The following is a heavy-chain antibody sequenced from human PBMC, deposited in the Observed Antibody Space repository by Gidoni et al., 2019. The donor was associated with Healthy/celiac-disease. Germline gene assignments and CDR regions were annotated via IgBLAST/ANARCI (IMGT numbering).Heavy chain of an antibody. V-gene: IGHV1-69*01. CDR2: IIPIFGTA. D-gene: IGHD1-1*01. CDR1: GGTVSSYA. CDR3: ARGGTGYYYYGMDV. Sequence: QVQLVQSGAEVKKPGSSVKVPCKASGGTVSSYAISWGRQAPGQGLGCMGGIIPIFGTANYAQKFQGRVTITADESTSTAYMELSSLRAEDTAVYYCARGGTGYYYYGMDVWGQGTTVTVSS. J-gene: IGHJ6*02.